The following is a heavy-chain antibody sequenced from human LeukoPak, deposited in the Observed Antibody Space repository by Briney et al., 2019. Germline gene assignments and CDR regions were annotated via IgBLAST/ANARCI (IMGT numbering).Heavy chain of an antibody. CDR1: GFTFSSYA. V-gene: IGHV3-23*01. CDR3: AKDVQRITMVRGVIITPDY. D-gene: IGHD3-10*01. Sequence: GGSLRLSCAASGFTFSSYAMSWARQAPGKGLEWVSAISGSGGSTYYAGSVKGRFTISRDNSKNTLYLQMNSLRAEDTAVYYCAKDVQRITMVRGVIITPDYWGQGTLVTVSS. J-gene: IGHJ4*02. CDR2: ISGSGGST.